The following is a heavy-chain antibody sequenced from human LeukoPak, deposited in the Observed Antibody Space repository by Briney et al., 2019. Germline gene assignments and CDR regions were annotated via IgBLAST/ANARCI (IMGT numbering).Heavy chain of an antibody. CDR1: GGSISSYY. J-gene: IGHJ4*02. D-gene: IGHD1-20*01. V-gene: IGHV4-4*07. Sequence: SETLSLTCTVSGGSISSYYWSWIRQPAVKGLEWIGRIYTSGSTNYNPSLKSRVTMSVDTSKNQFSLKLSSVTAADTAAYYCAREVVGITATTYYFDYWGQGTLVTVSS. CDR3: AREVVGITATTYYFDY. CDR2: IYTSGST.